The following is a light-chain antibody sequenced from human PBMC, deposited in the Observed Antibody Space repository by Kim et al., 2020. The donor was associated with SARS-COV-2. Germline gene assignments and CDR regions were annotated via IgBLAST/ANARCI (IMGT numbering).Light chain of an antibody. Sequence: TVTISCTRSSGRIDIHFVQCFQQRPRIAPITLIYDDDQRPSGVPDRFSASVDTASNSASLIISGLRTEDEAAYFCQSYDSTTFAVFGTGTILTVL. J-gene: IGLJ7*01. CDR2: DDD. V-gene: IGLV6-57*03. CDR3: QSYDSTTFAV. CDR1: SGRIDIHF.